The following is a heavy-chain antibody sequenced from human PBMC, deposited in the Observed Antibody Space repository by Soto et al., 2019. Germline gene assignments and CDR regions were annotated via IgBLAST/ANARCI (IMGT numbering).Heavy chain of an antibody. CDR3: AKLRTGTTSFPVPH. D-gene: IGHD1-1*01. V-gene: IGHV3-30*18. J-gene: IGHJ4*02. Sequence: GGSLRLSCAASGFTFSSYGMHWVRQAPGKGLEWVAVISYDGSNKYYADSVKGRFTISRDNSKNTLYLQMNSLRAEDTAVYYCAKLRTGTTSFPVPHWGQGTLVTVSS. CDR2: ISYDGSNK. CDR1: GFTFSSYG.